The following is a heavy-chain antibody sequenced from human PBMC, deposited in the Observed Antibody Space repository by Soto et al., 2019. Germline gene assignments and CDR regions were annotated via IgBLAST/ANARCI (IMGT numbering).Heavy chain of an antibody. CDR1: GGSISSYY. V-gene: IGHV4-59*01. Sequence: QVQLQESGPGLVKPSETLSLTCTVSGGSISSYYWSWIRQPPGKGLEWIGYIYYSGSTNYNPSLKSRVTISVDTSKNQFSLKLSSVTAADTAVYYCARVRIDFWSGYYDYWGQGTLVTVSS. CDR3: ARVRIDFWSGYYDY. D-gene: IGHD3-3*01. CDR2: IYYSGST. J-gene: IGHJ4*02.